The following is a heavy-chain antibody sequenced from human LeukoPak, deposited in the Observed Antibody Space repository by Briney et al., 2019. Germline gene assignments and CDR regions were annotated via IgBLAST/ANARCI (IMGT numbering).Heavy chain of an antibody. CDR1: GYSFTSYW. Sequence: GESLKISCKGSGYSFTSYWIGWVRQMPGKGLEWMGIIYPGDSDTRYSPSLQGQVTISADKSISTAYLQWSSLKASDTAMYYCARHARRITIFGVVINNWFDPWGQGTLVTVSS. V-gene: IGHV5-51*01. J-gene: IGHJ5*02. CDR2: IYPGDSDT. D-gene: IGHD3-3*01. CDR3: ARHARRITIFGVVINNWFDP.